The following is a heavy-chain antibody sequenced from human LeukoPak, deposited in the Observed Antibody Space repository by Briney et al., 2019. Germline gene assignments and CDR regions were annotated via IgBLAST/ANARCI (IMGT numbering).Heavy chain of an antibody. Sequence: SSVTVSCKASGYTFSGTGWYLYWLRQAPGQGLECMGWIHPNNGDTANAQKFEGRVAMTRDTSISTAYMELRRLRPGDTAVYFCARDGPAQMVDLDYWGQGTLVTVSS. CDR1: GYTFSGTGWY. CDR2: IHPNNGDT. J-gene: IGHJ4*02. V-gene: IGHV1-2*02. D-gene: IGHD3-10*01. CDR3: ARDGPAQMVDLDY.